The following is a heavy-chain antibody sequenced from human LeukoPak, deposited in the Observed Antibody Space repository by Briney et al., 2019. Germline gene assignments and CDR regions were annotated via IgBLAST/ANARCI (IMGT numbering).Heavy chain of an antibody. CDR2: INHSGST. V-gene: IGHV4-34*01. CDR1: GGSFSGYY. Sequence: RSSETLSLTCAVYGGSFSGYYWSWIRQPPGKGLEWIGEINHSGSTNYNPSLKSRVTISVDTSKNQFSLKLSSVTAAETAVYYCATEAAAGTFAFDYWGQGTLVTVSS. CDR3: ATEAAAGTFAFDY. J-gene: IGHJ4*02. D-gene: IGHD6-13*01.